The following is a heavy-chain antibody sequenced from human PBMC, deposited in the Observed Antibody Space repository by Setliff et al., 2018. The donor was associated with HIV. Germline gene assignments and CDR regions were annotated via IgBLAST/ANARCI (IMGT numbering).Heavy chain of an antibody. CDR3: ARALYYYDTTPPLSSAFDI. D-gene: IGHD3-22*01. CDR2: IGTAGDT. CDR1: GFTFSSYD. Sequence: GESLKISCAASGFTFSSYDMHWVRQATGRGLEWVSGIGTAGDTYYPGSVKGRFTISRENAKKSLYLQMNSLRVGDTAVYYCARALYYYDTTPPLSSAFDIWGQGTMVTV. V-gene: IGHV3-13*01. J-gene: IGHJ3*02.